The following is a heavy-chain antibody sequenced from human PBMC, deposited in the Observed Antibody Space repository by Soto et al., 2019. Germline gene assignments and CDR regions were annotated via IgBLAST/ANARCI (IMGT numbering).Heavy chain of an antibody. D-gene: IGHD2-15*01. Sequence: ASVNVSYKSSGSTFTHYSIHWVRQAPGQGLECMGFVNPSGGTTNYAQKFQGRITMTRDTSTSTVYMDLSALTSEDAAVYYCAREENCSDGICYSGCFDRWGQGTLVTVSS. V-gene: IGHV1-46*01. J-gene: IGHJ5*02. CDR1: GSTFTHYS. CDR3: AREENCSDGICYSGCFDR. CDR2: VNPSGGTT.